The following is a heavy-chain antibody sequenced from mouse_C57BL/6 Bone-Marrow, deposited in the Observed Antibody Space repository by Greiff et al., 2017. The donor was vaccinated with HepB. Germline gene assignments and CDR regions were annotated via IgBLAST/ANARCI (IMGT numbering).Heavy chain of an antibody. CDR2: IYPGDGDT. CDR1: GYAFSSSW. V-gene: IGHV1-82*01. CDR3: ARSPPYYYGSSYWYFDV. J-gene: IGHJ1*03. D-gene: IGHD1-1*01. Sequence: VQLVESGPELVKPGASVKISCKASGYAFSSSWMNWVKQRPGKGLEWIGRIYPGDGDTNYNGKFKGKAKLTADKSSSTAYMKLSSLTSEDSAVYFCARSPPYYYGSSYWYFDVWGTGTTVTVSS.